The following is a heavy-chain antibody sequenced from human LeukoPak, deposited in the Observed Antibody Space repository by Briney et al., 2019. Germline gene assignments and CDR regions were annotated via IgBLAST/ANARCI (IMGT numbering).Heavy chain of an antibody. CDR1: GFTFSSYS. CDR3: AKVGTGYSSSWSTTGGFDH. D-gene: IGHD6-6*01. CDR2: ISFDGSNK. V-gene: IGHV3-30*18. Sequence: GGSLRLSCAASGFTFSSYSMNWVRQAPGKGLEWVAVISFDGSNKNYADSVKGRFTISRDNSKNTLYLQVNSLRAEDTAVYYCAKVGTGYSSSWSTTGGFDHWGRGTLVTVSS. J-gene: IGHJ4*02.